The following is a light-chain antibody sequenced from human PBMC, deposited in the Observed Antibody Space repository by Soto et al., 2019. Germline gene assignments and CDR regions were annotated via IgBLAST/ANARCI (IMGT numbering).Light chain of an antibody. CDR3: QHIYSVPIT. CDR1: QSVSSD. V-gene: IGKV1-39*01. CDR2: AAS. Sequence: IQLTQSPSSLSASVGHRVTITCRASQSVSSDLNWYQQKAGKPPKLLIYAASSLQSGVPSRFSGSGSGTHFTLTISSLQPEDFATYYCQHIYSVPITFGQGTRLEIK. J-gene: IGKJ5*01.